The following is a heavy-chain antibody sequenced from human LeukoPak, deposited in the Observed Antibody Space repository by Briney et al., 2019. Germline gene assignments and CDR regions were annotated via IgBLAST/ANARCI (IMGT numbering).Heavy chain of an antibody. D-gene: IGHD2-8*01. CDR2: INHSGST. CDR3: ARGISCTNGVCHDY. CDR1: GGSFSGYY. J-gene: IGHJ4*02. Sequence: PSETLSLTCAVYGGSFSGYYWSWIRQPPGKGLEWIGEINHSGSTNHNPSLKSRVTISVDTSKNQFSLKLSSVTAADTAVYYCARGISCTNGVCHDYWGQGTLVTVSS. V-gene: IGHV4-34*01.